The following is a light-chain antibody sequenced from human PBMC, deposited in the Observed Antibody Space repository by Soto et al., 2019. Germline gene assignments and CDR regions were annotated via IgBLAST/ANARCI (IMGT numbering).Light chain of an antibody. V-gene: IGLV1-40*01. Sequence: QAVVTQPPSVSGAPGQRVTSSCTGSSSNIGAGYDVHWYQQRPGTAPKLLIYGNSNRPSGVPDRFSGSKSGTSASLAITGLQAEDEADYYCQSYDSSLSAVVFGGGTKLTVL. CDR2: GNS. J-gene: IGLJ2*01. CDR3: QSYDSSLSAVV. CDR1: SSNIGAGYD.